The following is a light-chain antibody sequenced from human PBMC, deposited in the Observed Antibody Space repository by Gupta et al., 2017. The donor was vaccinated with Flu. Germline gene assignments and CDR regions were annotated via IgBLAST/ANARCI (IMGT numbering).Light chain of an antibody. Sequence: QSSPTQPPSASVSPGQSVALSCTGTNRVIGYYSLVSWYQQHPGQPPKLIVYEVNQRPSGCSALFAGYKSSKTALLALSVLKAEDGAYYYSSSYAGDFTYVFGTGTAVTVL. CDR3: SSYAGDFTYV. CDR2: EVN. CDR1: NRVIGYYSL. J-gene: IGLJ1*01. V-gene: IGLV2-23*02.